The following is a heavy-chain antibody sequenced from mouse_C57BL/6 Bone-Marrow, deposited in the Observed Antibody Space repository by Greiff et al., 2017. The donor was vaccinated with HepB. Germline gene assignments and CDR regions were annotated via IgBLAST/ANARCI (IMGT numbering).Heavy chain of an antibody. D-gene: IGHD1-1*01. V-gene: IGHV1-7*01. J-gene: IGHJ3*01. Sequence: VKLQQSGAELAKPGASVKLSCKASGYTFTSYWMHWVKQRPGQGLEWIGYINPSSGYTKYNQKFKDKATLTADKSSSTAYMQLSSLTYEDSAVYYCASLYYGSRGWFAYWGQGTLVTVSA. CDR1: GYTFTSYW. CDR2: INPSSGYT. CDR3: ASLYYGSRGWFAY.